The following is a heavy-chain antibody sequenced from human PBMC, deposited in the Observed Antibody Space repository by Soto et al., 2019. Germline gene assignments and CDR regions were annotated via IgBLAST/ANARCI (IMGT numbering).Heavy chain of an antibody. CDR3: AKDQGSSWYEIDY. CDR2: IYSGGST. V-gene: IGHV3-66*01. CDR1: GFTFSSYS. J-gene: IGHJ4*02. D-gene: IGHD6-13*01. Sequence: PGGSLRLSCAASGFTFSSYSMNWVRQAPGKGLEWVSVIYSGGSTYYADSVKGRFTISRDNSKNTLYLQMNSLRAEDTAVYYCAKDQGSSWYEIDYWGQGTLVTV.